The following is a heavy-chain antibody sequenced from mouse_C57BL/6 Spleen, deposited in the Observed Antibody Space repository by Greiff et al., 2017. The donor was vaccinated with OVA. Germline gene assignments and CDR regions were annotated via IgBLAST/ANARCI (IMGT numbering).Heavy chain of an antibody. CDR3: ARGIPNYFDY. V-gene: IGHV5-17*01. CDR2: ISRGSSTI. CDR1: GFTFSDYG. J-gene: IGHJ2*01. D-gene: IGHD5-1-1*01. Sequence: EVQLVESGGGLVKPGGSLKLSCAASGFTFSDYGMHWVRQAPEKGLEWVAYISRGSSTIYYADTVKGRFTISRDNAKNTMFLQMTSLRSEDTAMYYCARGIPNYFDYWGQGTTLTVSS.